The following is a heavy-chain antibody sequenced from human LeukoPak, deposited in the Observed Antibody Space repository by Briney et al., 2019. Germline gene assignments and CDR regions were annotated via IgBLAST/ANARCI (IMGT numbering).Heavy chain of an antibody. CDR1: GGSISTSNYY. CDR2: IFYSGST. J-gene: IGHJ4*02. V-gene: IGHV4-39*07. Sequence: PSETLSLTCTVSGGSISTSNYYWGWVRQPPGKGLEWIGNIFYSGSTYYSPSLKSRVTISLDTSRNQFSLKLSSVTAADTAVYYCARVGAVSSKYYYGSGSYYNRFFDYWGQGTLVTVSS. D-gene: IGHD3-10*01. CDR3: ARVGAVSSKYYYGSGSYYNRFFDY.